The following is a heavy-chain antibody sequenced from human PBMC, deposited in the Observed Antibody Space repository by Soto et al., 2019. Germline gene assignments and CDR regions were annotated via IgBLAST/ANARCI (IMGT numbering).Heavy chain of an antibody. J-gene: IGHJ6*02. V-gene: IGHV4-34*01. CDR1: GGSFSGYY. CDR3: ARAPGGYYYYYGMDV. CDR2: INHSGST. D-gene: IGHD3-10*01. Sequence: SETLSLTCAVYGGSFSGYYWSWIRQPPGKGLEWIGEINHSGSTNYNPSLKSRVTISVDTSKNQFSLKPGSVTAADTAVYYCARAPGGYYYYYGMDVWGQGTTVTVSS.